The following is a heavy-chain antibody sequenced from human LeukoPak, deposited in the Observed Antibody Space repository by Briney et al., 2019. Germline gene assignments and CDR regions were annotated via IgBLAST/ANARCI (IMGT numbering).Heavy chain of an antibody. CDR1: GGSISSYY. J-gene: IGHJ6*02. Sequence: SETLSLTCTVSGGSISSYYWSWIRQPAGKGLEWIGRIYTSGSTNYNPSLKSRVTVSVDTSKNQFSLKLSSVTAADTAVYYCARDKSGFGEFYYYYGMDVWAKGPRSPSP. CDR2: IYTSGST. D-gene: IGHD3-10*01. CDR3: ARDKSGFGEFYYYYGMDV. V-gene: IGHV4-4*07.